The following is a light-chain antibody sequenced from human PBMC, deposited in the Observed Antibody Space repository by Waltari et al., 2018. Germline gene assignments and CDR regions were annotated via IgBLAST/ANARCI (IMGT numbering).Light chain of an antibody. J-gene: IGLJ3*02. CDR3: CSYAGAYTFV. V-gene: IGLV2-11*01. CDR1: INDVGVEDY. CDR2: DVV. Sequence: QSALTQPHSVSASPGQSVTILCSGSINDVGVEDYVSWYQQLPGKAPKLILYDVVKRPSGVPSRFSGSKYGTTASLTISGLQTDDEATYYCCSYAGAYTFVFGGGTKLTVL.